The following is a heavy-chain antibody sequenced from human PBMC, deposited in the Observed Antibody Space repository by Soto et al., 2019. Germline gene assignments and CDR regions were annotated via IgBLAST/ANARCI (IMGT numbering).Heavy chain of an antibody. Sequence: SETLSLTCAVYGGSFSGYYWSWIRQPPGKGLEWIGEINHSGSTNYNPSLKSRVTISVDTSKNQFSLKLSSVTAADTAVYHCATVYGSGSQNNWFDPWGQGTLVPVSS. V-gene: IGHV4-34*01. CDR3: ATVYGSGSQNNWFDP. CDR2: INHSGST. D-gene: IGHD3-10*01. J-gene: IGHJ5*02. CDR1: GGSFSGYY.